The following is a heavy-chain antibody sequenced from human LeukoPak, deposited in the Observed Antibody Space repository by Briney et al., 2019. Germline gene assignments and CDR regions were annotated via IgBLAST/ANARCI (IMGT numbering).Heavy chain of an antibody. CDR2: INSDGSRT. CDR3: ARDVSYGSGTYYVDY. V-gene: IGHV3-74*01. CDR1: GFTFSSYW. Sequence: GGSLRLSCAASGFTFSSYWMHWVRQAPGKGLVWVSRINSDGSRTGYADSVKGRFTISRDNAKNTLYLQMNSLRAEDTAVYYCARDVSYGSGTYYVDYWGQGTLVTVSS. J-gene: IGHJ4*02. D-gene: IGHD3-10*01.